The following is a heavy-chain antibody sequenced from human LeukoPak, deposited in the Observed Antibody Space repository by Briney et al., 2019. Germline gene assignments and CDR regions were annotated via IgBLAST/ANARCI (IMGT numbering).Heavy chain of an antibody. J-gene: IGHJ3*01. CDR1: GFTFSSYG. D-gene: IGHD6-13*01. CDR2: IRYGGSNK. CDR3: SKDLIPSSSWYYPAAFDL. V-gene: IGHV3-30*02. Sequence: GGSLRLSCAASGFTFSSYGMHWVRQAPGKGLEWVAFIRYGGSNKYYADSVKGRFTIPRDNSKNTLYLQMNSLRAQDTTVYYCSKDLIPSSSWYYPAAFDLWGQGTMVNVSS.